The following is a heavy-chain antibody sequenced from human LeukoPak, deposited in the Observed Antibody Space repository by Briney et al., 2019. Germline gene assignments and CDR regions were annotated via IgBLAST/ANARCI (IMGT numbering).Heavy chain of an antibody. D-gene: IGHD2-21*02. J-gene: IGHJ5*02. V-gene: IGHV4-59*01. CDR2: IYYSGST. Sequence: SETLSLTCTVSGGSISSYYWSWIRQPPGKGLEWIGYIYYSGSTNYNPSLKSRVTISVDTSKNQYSLKLSSVTAADTAVYYCARDRLVVVTAIMWFDPWGQGTLVTVSS. CDR1: GGSISSYY. CDR3: ARDRLVVVTAIMWFDP.